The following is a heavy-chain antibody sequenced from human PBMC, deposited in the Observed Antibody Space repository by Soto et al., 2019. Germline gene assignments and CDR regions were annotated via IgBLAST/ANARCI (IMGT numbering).Heavy chain of an antibody. J-gene: IGHJ4*02. CDR3: ARDLDSGYDWIVGY. D-gene: IGHD5-12*01. CDR2: IVPLVDIT. V-gene: IGHV1-69*08. Sequence: QVQLVQSGAEVKKPGSSVKVSCEASGGTFSRYTISWVRQAPGQGLEWMGRIVPLVDITNYAQKFQGRFTITEDKSASTWYMALRGLRSEDTAIYYCARDLDSGYDWIVGYWGQGTLVTVSS. CDR1: GGTFSRYT.